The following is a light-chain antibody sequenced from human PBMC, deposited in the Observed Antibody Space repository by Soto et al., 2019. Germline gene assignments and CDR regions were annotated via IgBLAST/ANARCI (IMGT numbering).Light chain of an antibody. J-gene: IGLJ2*01. CDR1: SSDIGSNT. CDR2: SNN. CDR3: AAWDVSLNGVV. V-gene: IGLV1-44*01. Sequence: QSVLTQPPSASGTPGQRVTISCSGSSSDIGSNTVHWYQQVPGTTPKLLIYSNNQRPSGVPDRFSGSKSGTSASLAISGLQSEDEADYSCAAWDVSLNGVVFGGGTKLTVL.